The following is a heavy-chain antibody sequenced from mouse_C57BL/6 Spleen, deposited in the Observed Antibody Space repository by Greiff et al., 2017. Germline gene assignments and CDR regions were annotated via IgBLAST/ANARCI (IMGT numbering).Heavy chain of an antibody. CDR2: ISYDGSN. V-gene: IGHV3-6*01. CDR3: EQMWRY. J-gene: IGHJ2*01. CDR1: GYSITSGDY. Sequence: VQLKESGPGLVKPSQSLSLTCSVTGYSITSGDYWNWIRQFPGNKLEWMGYISYDGSNNYNPSLKNRISITRDTSKNQFCLKLNSVTTEDTATYYCEQMWRYWGQGTTLTVST.